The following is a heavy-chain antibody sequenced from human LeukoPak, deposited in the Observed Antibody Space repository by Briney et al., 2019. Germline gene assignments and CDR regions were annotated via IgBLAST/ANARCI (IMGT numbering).Heavy chain of an antibody. CDR1: GFTFSTYA. Sequence: GGSLRLSCAASGFTFSTYAMSWVRQAPGKELEWVSGISGSGSSTYYADSVQGRFAISRDNSKNTLYLQMNSLRADDTAVYYCAKKRYYYDSSGYYYFDYWGQGTLVTVSS. V-gene: IGHV3-23*01. D-gene: IGHD3-22*01. J-gene: IGHJ4*02. CDR2: ISGSGSST. CDR3: AKKRYYYDSSGYYYFDY.